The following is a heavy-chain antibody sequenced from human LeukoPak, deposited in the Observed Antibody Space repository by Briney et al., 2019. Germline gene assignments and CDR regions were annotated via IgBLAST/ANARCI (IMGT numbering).Heavy chain of an antibody. CDR3: ARDGSTVTTLWFDP. D-gene: IGHD4-17*01. CDR2: INHSGST. CDR1: GGSFSGYY. J-gene: IGHJ5*02. V-gene: IGHV4-34*01. Sequence: SETLSLTCAVYGGSFSGYYWSWIRQPPGEGLEWIGEINHSGSTNYNPSLKSRVTISVDTSKNQFSLKLSSVTAADTAVYYCARDGSTVTTLWFDPWGQGTLVTVSS.